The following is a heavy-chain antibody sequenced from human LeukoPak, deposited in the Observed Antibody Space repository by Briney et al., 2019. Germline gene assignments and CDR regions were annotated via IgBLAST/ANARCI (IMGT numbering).Heavy chain of an antibody. Sequence: SETLSLTCTVSGGSISSGGYYWRWIRQHPGKGLEWIGYIYYSGSTYYNPSLKSRVTISVDTSKNQFSLKLSSVTAADTAVYYCARWYSSSWTAAFDYWGQGTLVTVSS. CDR3: ARWYSSSWTAAFDY. CDR1: GGSISSGGYY. CDR2: IYYSGST. J-gene: IGHJ4*02. D-gene: IGHD6-13*01. V-gene: IGHV4-31*03.